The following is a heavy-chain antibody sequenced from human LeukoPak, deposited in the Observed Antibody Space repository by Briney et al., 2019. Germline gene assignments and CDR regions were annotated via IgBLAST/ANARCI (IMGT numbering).Heavy chain of an antibody. CDR1: GFTVSSNY. CDR2: IYSGGRT. Sequence: GGSLRLSCAASGFTVSSNYMSWVRQAPGKGLEWVSVIYSGGRTYYADSVKGRFTISRDNSKNTLYLQMNSLRAEDTAVYYCARDRRYYDSSGPRAFDAFDIWGQGTMVTVSS. J-gene: IGHJ3*02. D-gene: IGHD3-22*01. CDR3: ARDRRYYDSSGPRAFDAFDI. V-gene: IGHV3-53*01.